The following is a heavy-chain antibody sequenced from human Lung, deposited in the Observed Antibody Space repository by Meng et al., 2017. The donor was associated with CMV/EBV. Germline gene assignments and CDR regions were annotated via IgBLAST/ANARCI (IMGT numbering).Heavy chain of an antibody. D-gene: IGHD6-19*01. J-gene: IGHJ6*01. Sequence: ESXKIPXAASGFTFSTYSMNWVRQAPGKGLEWVSSISSSGTYIYYIDSVKGRFTISRDNAQNSLYLQMNSLRAEDTAVYYCARDVSPRSSASFGIYYFYAMHVCGQGNXV. CDR1: GFTFSTYS. V-gene: IGHV3-21*01. CDR2: ISSSGTYI. CDR3: ARDVSPRSSASFGIYYFYAMHV.